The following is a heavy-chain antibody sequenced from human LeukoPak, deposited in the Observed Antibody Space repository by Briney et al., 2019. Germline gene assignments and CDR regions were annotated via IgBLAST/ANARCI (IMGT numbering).Heavy chain of an antibody. CDR1: GGSISSGDYY. D-gene: IGHD4-17*01. Sequence: SETLSLACTVSGGSISSGDYYWSWIRQPPGKGLEWIRYIYYSGSTYYNPSLKSRVTISVDTSKNQFSLKLSSVTAADTAVYYCAREPMTTRYFDYWGQGTLVTVSS. J-gene: IGHJ4*02. CDR3: AREPMTTRYFDY. CDR2: IYYSGST. V-gene: IGHV4-30-4*01.